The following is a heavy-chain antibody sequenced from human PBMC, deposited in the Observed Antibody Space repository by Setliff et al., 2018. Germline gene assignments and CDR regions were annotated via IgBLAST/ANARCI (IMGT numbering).Heavy chain of an antibody. CDR3: ARGGMAAAGRKGVFEY. CDR1: GYSFTGYY. J-gene: IGHJ4*02. CDR2: IHTGGGSA. V-gene: IGHV1-46*01. D-gene: IGHD6-13*01. Sequence: ASVKVSCKASGYSFTGYYMHWVRQAPGQGLEWMGIIHTGGGSASYAQKFQGRVTMTSDTSTRTVYMEVNSVRSDDTAIYYCARGGMAAAGRKGVFEYWGQGTQVTVSS.